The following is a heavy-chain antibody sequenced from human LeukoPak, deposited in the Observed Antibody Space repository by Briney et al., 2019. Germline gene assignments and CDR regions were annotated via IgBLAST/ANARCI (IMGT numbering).Heavy chain of an antibody. V-gene: IGHV3-23*01. CDR1: GFIFGNYY. Sequence: PGGSLRLSCEASGFIFGNYYMSWVRQAPGKGLEWVAAINGTGSTTYHADSVKGRFTISRDNSKNTLYLQMNSLRAEDTAVYYCARDLSRDGYLGYWGQGTLVTVSS. CDR2: INGTGSTT. D-gene: IGHD5-24*01. CDR3: ARDLSRDGYLGY. J-gene: IGHJ4*02.